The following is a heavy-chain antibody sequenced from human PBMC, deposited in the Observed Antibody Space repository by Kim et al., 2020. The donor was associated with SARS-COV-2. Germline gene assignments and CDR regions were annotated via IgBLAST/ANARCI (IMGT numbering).Heavy chain of an antibody. CDR2: ISTSTGNT. CDR3: ASGYGDYIANY. J-gene: IGHJ4*02. CDR1: GYSFTHYG. D-gene: IGHD4-17*01. V-gene: IGHV1-18*01. Sequence: ASVKVSCKASGYSFTHYGITWVRQAPGQGLEWMGWISTSTGNTDYAQKFQGRVTMTTDTSTSTAYMELRSLKSDDTAVYYCASGYGDYIANYWGQGTLVTVSS.